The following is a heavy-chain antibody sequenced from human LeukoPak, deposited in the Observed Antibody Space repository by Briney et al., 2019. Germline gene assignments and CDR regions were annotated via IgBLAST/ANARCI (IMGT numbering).Heavy chain of an antibody. CDR1: GFTLSSYS. CDR2: ISSSSSTI. V-gene: IGHV3-48*04. D-gene: IGHD3-10*01. J-gene: IGHJ4*02. Sequence: GGSLRLSCAASGFTLSSYSMNWVRQAPGKGLEWVSYISSSSSTIYYADSVKGRFTISRDNAKNSLYLQMNSLRAEDTAVYYCARVTYGSGSYDFDYWGQGTLVTVSS. CDR3: ARVTYGSGSYDFDY.